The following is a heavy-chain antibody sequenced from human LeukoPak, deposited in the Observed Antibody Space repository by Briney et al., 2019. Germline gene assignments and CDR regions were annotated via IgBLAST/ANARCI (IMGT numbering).Heavy chain of an antibody. CDR1: GGSITSDNYF. CDR2: FYHSGTI. D-gene: IGHD3-10*01. J-gene: IGHJ2*01. CDR3: ARQGVVPNKAGWYFDL. V-gene: IGHV4-39*01. Sequence: PSETLSLTCLVSGGSITSDNYFWGWIRQPPEKGLEWIGGFYHSGTIFYSPSLGSRVAISIVTSKNQFSLRLLSVTAADTAVFYCARQGVVPNKAGWYFDLWGRGTLVTVSS.